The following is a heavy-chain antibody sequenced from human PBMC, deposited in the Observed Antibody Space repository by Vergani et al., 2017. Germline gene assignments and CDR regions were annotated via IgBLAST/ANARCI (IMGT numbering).Heavy chain of an antibody. V-gene: IGHV5-10-1*03. D-gene: IGHD3-3*01. Sequence: EVQLVPSGAEVKKPGESLRISCKGSGYSFTSYWISWVRQMPGKGLEWMGRIDPSDSYTNYSPSFQGQVTMSVYKSLSTSYLQWSSLKASDTATYYCAKTHDFSSLYSSYNWFDPWGQGTQVTVSS. J-gene: IGHJ5*02. CDR3: AKTHDFSSLYSSYNWFDP. CDR1: GYSFTSYW. CDR2: IDPSDSYT.